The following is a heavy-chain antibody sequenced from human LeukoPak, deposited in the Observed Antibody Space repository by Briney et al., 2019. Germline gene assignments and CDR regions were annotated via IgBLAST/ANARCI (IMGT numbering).Heavy chain of an antibody. CDR1: GGSISSYY. CDR3: ARGGGSFSLPHSSLDP. D-gene: IGHD2-15*01. J-gene: IGHJ5*02. V-gene: IGHV4-59*01. Sequence: KTSETLSLTCTVSGGSISSYYWNWIRQPPGKGLEWIGYIYYSGSTNYNPSLKSRVTISVDTSKNQFSLKLSSVTAADTAVYYCARGGGSFSLPHSSLDPWGQGTLVIVSS. CDR2: IYYSGST.